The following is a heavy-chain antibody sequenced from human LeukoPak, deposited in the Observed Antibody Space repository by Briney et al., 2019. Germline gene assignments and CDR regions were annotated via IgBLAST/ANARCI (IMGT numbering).Heavy chain of an antibody. CDR1: GFTFSSYA. V-gene: IGHV3-23*01. J-gene: IGHJ4*02. D-gene: IGHD4-17*01. CDR3: AKDYTVTTRGYFEW. Sequence: HPGGSLRLSCAASGFTFSSYAMHWVRQAPGKGLEWVSVISASGGSAYYTDSVKGRFTISRDDSKDTLYLQMNSLRAEDTAVYYCAKDYTVTTRGYFEWWGQGTLVTVSS. CDR2: ISASGGSA.